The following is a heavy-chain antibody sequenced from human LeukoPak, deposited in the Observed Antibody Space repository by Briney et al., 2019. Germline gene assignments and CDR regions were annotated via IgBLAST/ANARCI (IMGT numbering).Heavy chain of an antibody. CDR1: GFTFSSYA. CDR3: AKGEHGYSGYDIDY. Sequence: PGGSLRLSCAASGFTFSSYAMSWVRQAPGKGLEWVSAISASGGHTYYTDAVKGRFTISRDNYKNMLYLQLNSLTAEDTAVYFCAKGEHGYSGYDIDYWGQGTLVTVSS. D-gene: IGHD5-12*01. V-gene: IGHV3-23*01. CDR2: ISASGGHT. J-gene: IGHJ4*02.